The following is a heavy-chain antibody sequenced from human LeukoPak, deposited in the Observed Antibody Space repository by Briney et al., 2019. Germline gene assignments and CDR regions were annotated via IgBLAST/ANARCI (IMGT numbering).Heavy chain of an antibody. CDR1: GFTFSSYE. CDR2: ISSSGSTI. J-gene: IGHJ3*02. V-gene: IGHV3-48*03. D-gene: IGHD4-23*01. CDR3: ARETMVVNDAFDI. Sequence: GGSLRLSCAASGFTFSSYEMNWVRQAPGKGLEWVSYISSSGSTIYYADSVKGRFTISRDNAKNSLHLQTNSLRAEDTAVYYCARETMVVNDAFDIWGQGTMVTVSS.